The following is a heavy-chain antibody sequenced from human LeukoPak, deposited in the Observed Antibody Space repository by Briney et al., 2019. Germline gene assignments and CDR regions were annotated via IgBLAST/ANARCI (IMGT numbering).Heavy chain of an antibody. CDR2: IYYSGST. Sequence: PSETLSLTCTVSGASISSGSYYWGWIRQPPGKGLEWIASIYYSGSTYYNPSLKSRVTISVDTSKNQFSLKLSSVTAADTAVYYCEGAMVLWFGELLPADSNWFDPWGQGTLVTVSS. J-gene: IGHJ5*02. V-gene: IGHV4-39*07. CDR3: EGAMVLWFGELLPADSNWFDP. CDR1: GASISSGSYY. D-gene: IGHD3-10*01.